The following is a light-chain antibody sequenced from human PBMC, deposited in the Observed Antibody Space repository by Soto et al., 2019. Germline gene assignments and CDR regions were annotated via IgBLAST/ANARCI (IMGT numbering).Light chain of an antibody. CDR2: DVS. V-gene: IGLV2-14*03. J-gene: IGLJ1*01. Sequence: QSALTQPASVSGSPGQSITISCTGTSSDVGGYNYVSWYQHHPGKAPKLIIYDVSNRPSGVSIRFSGSKSDNTASLTISGLQLGAGADHHGSSYTPSNTRQIVFETG. CDR3: SSYTPSNTRQIV. CDR1: SSDVGGYNY.